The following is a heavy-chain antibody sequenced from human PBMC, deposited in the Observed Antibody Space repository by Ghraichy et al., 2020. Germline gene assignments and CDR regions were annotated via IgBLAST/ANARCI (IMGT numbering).Heavy chain of an antibody. V-gene: IGHV3-23*01. D-gene: IGHD6-19*01. J-gene: IGHJ4*02. CDR2: FGGDPRIT. CDR3: AKEGQIGVAGFDC. CDR1: GFNLRSYA. Sequence: LSLTCAASGFNLRSYAMSWVRQAPGKGLEWVTGFGGDPRITYYADSVKGRFTISRDNSRNTLYLQMNGRRVEDTALYYCAKEGQIGVAGFDCWGQGTLVTFSA.